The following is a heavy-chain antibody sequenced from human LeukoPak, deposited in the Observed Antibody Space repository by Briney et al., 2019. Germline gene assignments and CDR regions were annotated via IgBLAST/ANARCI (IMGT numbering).Heavy chain of an antibody. CDR3: ARAVAAEFDY. D-gene: IGHD6-13*01. CDR2: IYYSGST. J-gene: IGHJ4*02. Sequence: PSETLSLTCTVSGGSISSYYWSWIRQPPGKGLEWIGYIYYSGSTNYNPSLKSRVTISVDTSKNQFSLKLSSVTAADTAVYYCARAVAAEFDYWGQGTLVTVSS. CDR1: GGSISSYY. V-gene: IGHV4-59*08.